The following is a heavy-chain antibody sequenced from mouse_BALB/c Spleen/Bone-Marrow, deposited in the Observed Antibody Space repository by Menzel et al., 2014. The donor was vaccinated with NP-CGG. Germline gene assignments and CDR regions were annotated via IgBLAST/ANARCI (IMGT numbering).Heavy chain of an antibody. Sequence: VQLKESGGGLVKPGGSLKLSCAASGFTFSSNGMSWVRQTPEKRQEWVATISGGGNYTYYPDSVKGRFTISRDNAKNNLYLQMSSLRSEDTALYYCARNYYGYDGYFDYWGQGTTLTVSS. D-gene: IGHD2-2*01. J-gene: IGHJ2*01. V-gene: IGHV5-9-2*01. CDR3: ARNYYGYDGYFDY. CDR1: GFTFSSNG. CDR2: ISGGGNYT.